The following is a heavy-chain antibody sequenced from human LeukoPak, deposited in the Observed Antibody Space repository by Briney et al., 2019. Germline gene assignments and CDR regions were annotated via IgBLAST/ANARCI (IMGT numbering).Heavy chain of an antibody. CDR1: GFTFSSYG. CDR3: AKSWVFDY. V-gene: IGHV3-30*18. D-gene: IGHD7-27*01. CDR2: VSYDGSNK. Sequence: GGSLRLSCAASGFTFSSYGMHWVRQAPGKGLEWVAVVSYDGSNKYYADSVKGRFTISRDNSKNTLYLQMNSLRAEDTAVYYCAKSWVFDYWGQGTLVTVSS. J-gene: IGHJ4*02.